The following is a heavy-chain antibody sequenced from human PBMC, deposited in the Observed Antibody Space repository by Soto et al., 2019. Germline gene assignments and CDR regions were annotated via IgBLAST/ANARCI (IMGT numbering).Heavy chain of an antibody. CDR1: GDSVSSNSAA. Sequence: PSQTLSLTYAISGDSVSSNSAAWNWIRQSPSRGLEWLGRTYYRSKWYNDYAVSVKSRITINPDTSKNQFSLQLNSVTPEDTAVYYCARGALDCSGGSCLSQNWFDPWGQGTLVTVSS. D-gene: IGHD2-15*01. V-gene: IGHV6-1*01. CDR3: ARGALDCSGGSCLSQNWFDP. J-gene: IGHJ5*02. CDR2: TYYRSKWYN.